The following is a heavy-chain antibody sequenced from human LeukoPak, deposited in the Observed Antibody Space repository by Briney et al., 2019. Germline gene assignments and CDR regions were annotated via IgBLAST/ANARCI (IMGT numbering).Heavy chain of an antibody. Sequence: PSETLSLTCTVSGGSISSYYWSWIRQPPGKGLEWVGYIYYSGSTNYNPSLKSRVTISVDTSKNQFSLKLSSVTAADTAVYYCARRSSSSWYDEYFDYWGQGTLVTVSS. D-gene: IGHD6-13*01. J-gene: IGHJ4*02. V-gene: IGHV4-59*01. CDR1: GGSISSYY. CDR3: ARRSSSSWYDEYFDY. CDR2: IYYSGST.